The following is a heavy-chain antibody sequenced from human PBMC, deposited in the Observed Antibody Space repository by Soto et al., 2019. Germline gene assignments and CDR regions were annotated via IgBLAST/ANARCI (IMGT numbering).Heavy chain of an antibody. Sequence: KSSETLSLTCAVYGGSFSGYYWSWIRQPPGKGLEWIGEINHSGSTNYNPSLKSRVTISVDTSKNQFSLKLSSVTAADTAVYYCARSGGYIVVVPAANASYYYYYYGMDVWGQGTTVTVSS. J-gene: IGHJ6*02. CDR2: INHSGST. CDR3: ARSGGYIVVVPAANASYYYYYYGMDV. V-gene: IGHV4-34*01. D-gene: IGHD2-2*01. CDR1: GGSFSGYY.